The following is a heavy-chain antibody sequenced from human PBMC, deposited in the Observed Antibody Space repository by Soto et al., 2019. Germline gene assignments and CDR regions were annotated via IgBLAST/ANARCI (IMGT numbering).Heavy chain of an antibody. Sequence: EASVKVSCKVSGYTLTELSMHWVRQAPGKGLEWMGGFDPEDGETIYAQKFQGRVTMTEDTSTDTAYMELSSLRSEDTAVYYCATVSRITIFGVALLDAFDIWGQGTMVTVSS. CDR1: GYTLTELS. J-gene: IGHJ3*02. D-gene: IGHD3-3*01. CDR3: ATVSRITIFGVALLDAFDI. V-gene: IGHV1-24*01. CDR2: FDPEDGET.